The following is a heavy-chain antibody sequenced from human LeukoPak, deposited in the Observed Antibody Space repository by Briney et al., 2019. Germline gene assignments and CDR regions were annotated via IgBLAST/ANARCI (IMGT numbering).Heavy chain of an antibody. CDR2: INPNSGGT. V-gene: IGHV1-2*02. J-gene: IGHJ5*02. Sequence: ASVKVSCKASGYTFTCYYMHWVRQAPGQGLEWMGWINPNSGGTNYAQKFQGRVTMTRDTSISTAYMELSRLRSDDTAVYYCARVTRNRPSRTYNWFDPWGQGTLVTVSS. CDR3: ARVTRNRPSRTYNWFDP. D-gene: IGHD1-14*01. CDR1: GYTFTCYY.